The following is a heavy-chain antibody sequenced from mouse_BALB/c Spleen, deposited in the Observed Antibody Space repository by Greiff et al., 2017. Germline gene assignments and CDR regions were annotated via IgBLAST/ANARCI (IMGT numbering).Heavy chain of an antibody. D-gene: IGHD2-14*01. CDR2: IDPYNGGT. Sequence: EVQLQESGPELVKPGASVKVSCKASGYAFTSYNMYWVKQSHGKSLEWIGYIDPYNGGTSYNQKFKGKATLTVDKSSSTAYMHLNSLTSEDSAVYYCARTYYRYDDGFFAYWGQGTLVTVSA. CDR3: ARTYYRYDDGFFAY. CDR1: GYAFTSYN. V-gene: IGHV1S135*01. J-gene: IGHJ3*01.